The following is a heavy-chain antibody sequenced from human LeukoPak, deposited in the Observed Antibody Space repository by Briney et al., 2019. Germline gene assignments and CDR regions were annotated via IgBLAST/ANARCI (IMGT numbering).Heavy chain of an antibody. CDR2: TFSNDDK. D-gene: IGHD6-19*01. Sequence: ESGPSLVKPTQTLTLTCTFSGFSLSTPGVGVACIREPPVKAMEWLIHTFSNDDKRYSPSLKNSLTINKDTSKNQVVLTMTNMGPGDTATYYCAHTANSGWYEFDYWGQGTLVTVSS. CDR1: GFSLSTPGVG. V-gene: IGHV2-5*01. J-gene: IGHJ4*02. CDR3: AHTANSGWYEFDY.